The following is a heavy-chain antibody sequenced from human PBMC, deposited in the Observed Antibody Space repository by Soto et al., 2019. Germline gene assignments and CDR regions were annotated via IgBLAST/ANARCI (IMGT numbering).Heavy chain of an antibody. CDR2: ISSSNSYT. D-gene: IGHD1-26*01. V-gene: IGHV3-11*05. CDR1: GFTFSDYY. CDR3: ARSGSYSKNYYYGMDV. Sequence: QVQLVESGGGLVKPGGSLRLSCAASGFTFSDYYMSWIRQAPGKGLEWVSYISSSNSYTNYADSVKGRFTISRDNAKNSLYLQMNSLRAEDTAVCYCARSGSYSKNYYYGMDVWGQGTTVTVSS. J-gene: IGHJ6*02.